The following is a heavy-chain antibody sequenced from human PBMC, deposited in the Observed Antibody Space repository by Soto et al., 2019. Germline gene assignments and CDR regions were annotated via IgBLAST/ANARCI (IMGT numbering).Heavy chain of an antibody. V-gene: IGHV3-30-3*01. D-gene: IGHD2-15*01. CDR1: GFTFSSYA. CDR3: ARDEVVVVSRGAFDI. Sequence: VGSLRLSCAASGFTFSSYAMHWVRQAPGKGLEWVAVISYDGSNKYYADSVKGRFTISRDNSKNTLYLQMNSLRAEDTAVYYCARDEVVVVSRGAFDIWGQGTMVTVSS. CDR2: ISYDGSNK. J-gene: IGHJ3*02.